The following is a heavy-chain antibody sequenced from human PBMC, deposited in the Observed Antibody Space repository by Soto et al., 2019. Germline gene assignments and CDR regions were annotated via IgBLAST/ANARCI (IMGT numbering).Heavy chain of an antibody. CDR3: ARHGNEYYCSGGSCYSSYYYYMDV. J-gene: IGHJ6*03. D-gene: IGHD2-15*01. V-gene: IGHV2-70*11. Sequence: SGPTLVNPTQTLTLTCTFSGFSLSTSGMCVSWIRQPPGKALEWLARIDWDDDKYYSTSLKTRLTISKDTSKNQVVLTMTNMDPVDTATYYCARHGNEYYCSGGSCYSSYYYYMDVWGKGTTVTVSS. CDR1: GFSLSTSGMC. CDR2: IDWDDDK.